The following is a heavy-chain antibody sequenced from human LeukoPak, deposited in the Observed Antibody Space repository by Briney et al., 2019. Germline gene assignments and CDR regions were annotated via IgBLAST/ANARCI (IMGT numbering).Heavy chain of an antibody. D-gene: IGHD6-13*01. CDR1: GFTFSSYS. CDR2: ISSSSSYI. J-gene: IGHJ4*02. V-gene: IGHV3-21*01. Sequence: GGSLRLSCAAPGFTFSSYSMNWVRQAPGKGLEWVSSISSSSSYIYYADSVKGRLTISGDNAKNSLYLQMNSLRAEDTAVYYCARDLDSRFDYWGQGTLVTVSS. CDR3: ARDLDSRFDY.